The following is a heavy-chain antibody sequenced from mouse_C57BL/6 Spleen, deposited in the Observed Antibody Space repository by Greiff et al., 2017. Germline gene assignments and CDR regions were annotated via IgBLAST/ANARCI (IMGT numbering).Heavy chain of an antibody. Sequence: QVQLQQPGAELVKPGASVKLSCKASGYTFTSYWMHWVKQRPGRGLEWIGRFDPNSGGTKYNEKFKSKATLTVDKPSSTAYMQLSSLTSEDSAVYYCARENFYAMDYWGQGTSVTVSS. CDR3: ARENFYAMDY. V-gene: IGHV1-72*01. CDR1: GYTFTSYW. CDR2: FDPNSGGT. J-gene: IGHJ4*01.